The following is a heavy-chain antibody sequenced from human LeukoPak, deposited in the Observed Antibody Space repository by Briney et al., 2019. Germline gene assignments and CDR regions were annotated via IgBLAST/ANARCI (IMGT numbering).Heavy chain of an antibody. CDR1: GGSISSYY. Sequence: NPSETLSLTCTVSGGSISSYYWSWIRQPPGKGLEWIGYIYYSGSTNYNPSLKSRVTISVDTSKNQFSLKLSSVTAADTAVYYCARHLSTIAAAEYWGQGTLVTDSS. D-gene: IGHD6-13*01. CDR2: IYYSGST. J-gene: IGHJ4*02. V-gene: IGHV4-59*08. CDR3: ARHLSTIAAAEY.